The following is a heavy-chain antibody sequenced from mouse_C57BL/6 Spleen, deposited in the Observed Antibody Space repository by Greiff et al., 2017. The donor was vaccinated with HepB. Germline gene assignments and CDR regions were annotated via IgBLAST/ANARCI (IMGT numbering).Heavy chain of an antibody. CDR3: AKGGYDVPYAMDY. Sequence: VQLQQSGPELVKPGASVKISCKASGYTFTDYYMNWVKQSHGKSLEWIGDINPNNGGTSYNQKFKGKATLTVDKSSSTAYMELRSLTSEDSAVYYCAKGGYDVPYAMDYWGQGTSVTVSS. J-gene: IGHJ4*01. D-gene: IGHD2-2*01. CDR2: INPNNGGT. CDR1: GYTFTDYY. V-gene: IGHV1-26*01.